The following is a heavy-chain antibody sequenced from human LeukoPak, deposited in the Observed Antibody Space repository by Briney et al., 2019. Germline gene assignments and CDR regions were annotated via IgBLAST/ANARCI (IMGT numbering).Heavy chain of an antibody. J-gene: IGHJ6*02. CDR1: GYTFTSYD. V-gene: IGHV1-8*03. Sequence: ASVKVSCKASGYTFTSYDINWVRQATGQGLEWMGWMNPNSGNTGYAQKFQGRVTITRNTSISTAYMELSSLRSEDTAVYYCARQGSSGWRYYYYYYGMDVWGQGTTVTVSS. CDR3: ARQGSSGWRYYYYYYGMDV. D-gene: IGHD6-19*01. CDR2: MNPNSGNT.